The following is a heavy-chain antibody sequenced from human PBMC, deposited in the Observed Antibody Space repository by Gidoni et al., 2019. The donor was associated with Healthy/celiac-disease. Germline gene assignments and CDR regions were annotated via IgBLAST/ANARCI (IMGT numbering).Heavy chain of an antibody. V-gene: IGHV3-73*02. D-gene: IGHD3-10*01. J-gene: IGHJ6*02. CDR2: IRSNANCYAT. CDR3: TRWGITMVQGVIFYYYGMDV. Sequence: EVQLVESGGGLVQPGGSLKLPCAASGFTFSGSAMHCVRQASGKVLEWVVRIRSNANCYATAAAASVNVRFTISRDDSKHTAYLQMNSLKTEDTAVYYCTRWGITMVQGVIFYYYGMDVWGQGTTVTVSS. CDR1: GFTFSGSA.